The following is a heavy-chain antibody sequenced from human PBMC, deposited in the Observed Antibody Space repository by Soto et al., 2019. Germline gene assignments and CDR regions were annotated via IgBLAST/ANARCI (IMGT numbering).Heavy chain of an antibody. J-gene: IGHJ4*02. CDR2: IYYSGST. CDR1: GGSINSYY. V-gene: IGHV4-59*01. Sequence: SETLSLTCTVSGGSINSYYWSWIRQPPGKGLEWIGYIYYSGSTNYNPSLKSRVTISVDTSKNQFSLKLSSVTAADTAVYYCARSDGRYWGQGTLVTVSS. CDR3: ARSDGRY.